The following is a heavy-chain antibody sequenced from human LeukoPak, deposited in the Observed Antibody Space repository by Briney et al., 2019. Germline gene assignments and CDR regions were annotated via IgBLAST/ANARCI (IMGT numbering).Heavy chain of an antibody. Sequence: GGSLRLSCAASGFTFSDYYMSWIRQAPGKGLEWVSYISTSGSTISYADSVKGRFTISRDNAKDSLYLQMNSLRAEDTAVYYCAKARYSYGYWCDYWGQGTLVTVSS. D-gene: IGHD5-18*01. CDR1: GFTFSDYY. J-gene: IGHJ4*01. CDR2: ISTSGSTI. CDR3: AKARYSYGYWCDY. V-gene: IGHV3-11*01.